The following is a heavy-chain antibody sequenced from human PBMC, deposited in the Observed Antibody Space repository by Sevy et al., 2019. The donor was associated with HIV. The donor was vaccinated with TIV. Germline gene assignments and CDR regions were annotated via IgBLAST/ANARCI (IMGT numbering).Heavy chain of an antibody. CDR2: RNPNSGNT. Sequence: ASVKVSCKASGYTFTSYDINWVRQATGQGLEWMGWRNPNSGNTGYAQKFQGRVTMTRNTSISTAYMELSSLRSEDTAVYYCASVFLKGYSSSHLGYWGQGTLVTVSS. J-gene: IGHJ4*02. D-gene: IGHD6-13*01. CDR1: GYTFTSYD. V-gene: IGHV1-8*01. CDR3: ASVFLKGYSSSHLGY.